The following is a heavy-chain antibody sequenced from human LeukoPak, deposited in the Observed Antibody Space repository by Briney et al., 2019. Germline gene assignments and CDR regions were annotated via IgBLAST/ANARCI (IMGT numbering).Heavy chain of an antibody. J-gene: IGHJ4*02. CDR3: TSQGGFDC. CDR1: GFSFSSHT. Sequence: GGSLRLSCAASGFSFSSHTMNWVRQAPGKGLEWVSSISSSGDNVYNADSVKGRFIISRDNVESSLYLQMNTVRGADTAVYYCTSQGGFDCWGRGTLVTVSS. V-gene: IGHV3-21*01. CDR2: ISSSGDNV.